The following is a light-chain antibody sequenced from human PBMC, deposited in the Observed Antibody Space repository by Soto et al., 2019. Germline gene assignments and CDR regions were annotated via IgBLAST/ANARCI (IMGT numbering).Light chain of an antibody. CDR3: QQCYSTPRT. Sequence: DIQMTQSPSSLSASVGDRVTITCRASQSISSYLNWYQQKPGKAPKLLIYAESSLQSGVPSRFSGSGSGTDFTLTISSLQPEDFATYYCQQCYSTPRTFGQGTKLEIK. J-gene: IGKJ2*01. CDR1: QSISSY. V-gene: IGKV1-39*01. CDR2: AES.